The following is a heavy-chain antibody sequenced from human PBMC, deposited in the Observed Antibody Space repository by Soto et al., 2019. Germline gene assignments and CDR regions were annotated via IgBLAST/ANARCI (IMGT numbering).Heavy chain of an antibody. V-gene: IGHV4-39*01. D-gene: IGHD3-3*01. CDR1: GGSISSSSYY. CDR2: IYYSGST. CDR3: ARQRYYDFWTLRVWRRLAPFDY. J-gene: IGHJ4*02. Sequence: QLQLQESGPGLVKPSETLSLTCTVSGGSISSSSYYWGWIRQPPGKGLEWIGSIYYSGSTYYNPSLKSRVTISVDTSKNQFSLKLSSVTAADTAVYYCARQRYYDFWTLRVWRRLAPFDYWGQGTLVTVSS.